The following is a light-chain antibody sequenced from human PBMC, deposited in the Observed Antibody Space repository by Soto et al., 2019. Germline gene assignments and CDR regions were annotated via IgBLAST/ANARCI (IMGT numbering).Light chain of an antibody. CDR1: QSVSSSY. CDR3: HQYGSSPLT. CDR2: GAS. V-gene: IGKV3-20*01. Sequence: EMVLTQSPGTLSLSPGERATLSCRASQSVSSSYLAWYQQRPGQSPRLLIYGASSRATGIPDRFSGRGSGTDFTLTISRLEPEDFAMYYCHQYGSSPLTFGGGTKVEIK. J-gene: IGKJ4*01.